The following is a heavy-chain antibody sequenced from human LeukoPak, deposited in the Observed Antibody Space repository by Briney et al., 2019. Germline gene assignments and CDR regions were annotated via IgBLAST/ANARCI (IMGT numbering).Heavy chain of an antibody. D-gene: IGHD3-3*01. J-gene: IGHJ3*02. V-gene: IGHV4-59*08. Sequence: SETLSLTCTVSGGSISSYYWSWIRQPPGKGLEWIGYIYYSGSTNYNPSLKSRVAISVDTSKNQFSLKLSSVTAADTAVYYCARLPTIFGVALRAFDIWGQGTMVTVSS. CDR3: ARLPTIFGVALRAFDI. CDR1: GGSISSYY. CDR2: IYYSGST.